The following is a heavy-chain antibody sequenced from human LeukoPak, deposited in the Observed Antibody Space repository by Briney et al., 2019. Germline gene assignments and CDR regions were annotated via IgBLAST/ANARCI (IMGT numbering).Heavy chain of an antibody. V-gene: IGHV3-7*01. J-gene: IGHJ3*02. CDR1: GFTFSRYW. Sequence: GGSLRLSCAASGFTFSRYWMSWVRQTPGKGLEWVANMKQDGNEKYYVDSVKGRFAISRDNAKNSLYLQMNSLRAEDTAVYYCASQHCSSPTCYTDAFDIWGQGTIVTVSS. CDR3: ASQHCSSPTCYTDAFDI. D-gene: IGHD2-2*02. CDR2: MKQDGNEK.